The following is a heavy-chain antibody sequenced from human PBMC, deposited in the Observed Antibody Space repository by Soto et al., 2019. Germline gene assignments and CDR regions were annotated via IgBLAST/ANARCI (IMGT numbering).Heavy chain of an antibody. D-gene: IGHD4-17*01. CDR2: IIPIFGTA. CDR3: AREGYGGKTGAFYX. V-gene: IGHV1-69*13. CDR1: GGTFSSYT. J-gene: IGHJ3*02. Sequence: SVKVSCKASGGTFSSYTFSWVRQAPGQGLEWMGGIIPIFGTANYAKRFQGRVTITEDESTSTAYMELSSLRSEDAAVYYCAREGYGGKTGAFYXWGQGTMVTVS.